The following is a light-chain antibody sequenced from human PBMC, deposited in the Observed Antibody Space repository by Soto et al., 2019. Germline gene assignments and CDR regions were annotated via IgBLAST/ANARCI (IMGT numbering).Light chain of an antibody. J-gene: IGKJ4*01. CDR1: QNINIF. CDR2: DTS. V-gene: IGKV3-11*01. Sequence: EVVLTQSPATLSLSPGERATLSCRASQNINIFLAWYQQKPGQAPRLLIYDTSNRATGIPARFSGSGSGTDFTLTISSLEPEDFAVYYCQQRYNWPPLTFGVGTKVEIK. CDR3: QQRYNWPPLT.